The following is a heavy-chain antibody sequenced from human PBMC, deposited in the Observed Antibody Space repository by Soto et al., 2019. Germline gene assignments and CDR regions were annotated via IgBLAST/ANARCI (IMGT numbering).Heavy chain of an antibody. CDR2: ISYDGSNK. J-gene: IGHJ4*02. CDR3: AKGRWFGEL. Sequence: QVQLVESGGGVVQPGRSLRLPCAASGFTLSSYGMHWVRQAPGKGLEWVAVISYDGSNKYYADSVKGRFTISRDNSKNTLYLQMNSLRAEDTAVYYCAKGRWFGELWGQGTLVTVSS. CDR1: GFTLSSYG. D-gene: IGHD3-10*01. V-gene: IGHV3-30*18.